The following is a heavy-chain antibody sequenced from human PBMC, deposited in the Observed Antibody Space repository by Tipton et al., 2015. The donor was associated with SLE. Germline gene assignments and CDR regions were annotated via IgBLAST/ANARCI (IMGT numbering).Heavy chain of an antibody. CDR3: ARSVRV. CDR2: IYYSGST. D-gene: IGHD5/OR15-5a*01. V-gene: IGHV4-59*11. CDR1: GGFFTNHF. Sequence: LRLSCTVSGGFFTNHFWSWVRQPPGKGLEWMWYIYYSGSTNYNPSLRSRVTISVDTSKNQFSLNLRAVTAADTAVYYCARSVRVWGQGTLVTVSS. J-gene: IGHJ4*02.